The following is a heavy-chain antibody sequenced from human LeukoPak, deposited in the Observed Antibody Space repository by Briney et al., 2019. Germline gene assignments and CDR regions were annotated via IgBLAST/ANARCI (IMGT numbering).Heavy chain of an antibody. D-gene: IGHD6-13*01. CDR1: GGSISSGSYY. J-gene: IGHJ3*02. CDR2: IYTSGST. CDR3: ARASLLPGIAAAGWNAFDI. V-gene: IGHV4-61*02. Sequence: SQTLSLTCTVSGGSISSGSYYWSWIRQPAGKGLEWIGRIYTSGSTNYNPSLKSRVTISVDTSKNQFSLKLSSVTAADTAVYYCARASLLPGIAAAGWNAFDIWGQGTMVTVSS.